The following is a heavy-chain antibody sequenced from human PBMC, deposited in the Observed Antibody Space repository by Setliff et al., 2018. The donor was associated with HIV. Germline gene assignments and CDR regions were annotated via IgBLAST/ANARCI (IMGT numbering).Heavy chain of an antibody. J-gene: IGHJ4*02. CDR1: GGSFSGYY. D-gene: IGHD1-26*01. CDR3: ARGHGVYSGSYLAVYFDY. V-gene: IGHV4-34*01. Sequence: SETLSLTCAVYGGSFSGYYWSWIRQSPGLGLEWIGDITQSGSTTYNPSLKSRVTISVDMSKNQVSLKVSSVTAADTAAYCCARGHGVYSGSYLAVYFDYWGQGTLVTAPQ. CDR2: ITQSGST.